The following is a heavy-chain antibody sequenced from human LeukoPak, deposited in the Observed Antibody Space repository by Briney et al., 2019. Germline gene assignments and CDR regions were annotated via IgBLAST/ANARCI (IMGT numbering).Heavy chain of an antibody. D-gene: IGHD3-10*01. J-gene: IGHJ4*02. V-gene: IGHV4-59*11. CDR2: IYYSGST. Sequence: SETLSLTCTVSGGSISSHYRSWIRQPPGKGQEWIGYIYYSGSTNYNPSLKSRVTISVDTSKNQFSLKLSSVTAADTAVYYCARSFRPFNSATWFLSFDSWGPGTLVTVSS. CDR1: GGSISSHY. CDR3: ARSFRPFNSATWFLSFDS.